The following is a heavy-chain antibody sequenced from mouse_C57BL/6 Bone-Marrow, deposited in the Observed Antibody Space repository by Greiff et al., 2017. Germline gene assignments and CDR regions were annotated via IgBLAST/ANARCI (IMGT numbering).Heavy chain of an antibody. D-gene: IGHD2-3*01. J-gene: IGHJ2*01. Sequence: QVQLQQPGAELVRPGSSVKLSCKASGYTFTSYWMHWVKQRPIQGLEWIGNIDPSDSETHYNQKFKDKATLTVDKSSSTAYMQLSSLTSEDSVVYYCARGAMTGYFDYWGQGTTLTVSS. CDR2: IDPSDSET. CDR3: ARGAMTGYFDY. V-gene: IGHV1-52*01. CDR1: GYTFTSYW.